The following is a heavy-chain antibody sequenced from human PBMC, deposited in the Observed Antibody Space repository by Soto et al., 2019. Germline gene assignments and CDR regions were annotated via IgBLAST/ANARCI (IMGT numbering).Heavy chain of an antibody. CDR2: LTNTGDST. CDR3: ARGGPRYGYRDLDY. V-gene: IGHV3-23*01. CDR1: GFTFSTYA. J-gene: IGHJ4*02. D-gene: IGHD5-18*01. Sequence: EVQLLESGGALVQPGGSLRLSCAASGFTFSTYAMTWVRQAPGKGLEWVASLTNTGDSTHYPDSVKGRFTISRDNSKNTMYLQMSSLRAEDTAVYYCARGGPRYGYRDLDYWGQGTQVIVSS.